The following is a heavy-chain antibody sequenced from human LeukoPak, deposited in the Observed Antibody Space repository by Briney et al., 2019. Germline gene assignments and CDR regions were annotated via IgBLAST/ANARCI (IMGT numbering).Heavy chain of an antibody. Sequence: ASVKVSFKASGYTFTCHYMHWVRQAPGQGLEWMGWINPNSGGTKYTQKFQGRVTLTRDTSISTAYMQLSRLRCDDTAVYYCARSYDFWSGPPFDPWGQGTLVTVSS. J-gene: IGHJ5*02. D-gene: IGHD3-3*01. CDR1: GYTFTCHY. CDR2: INPNSGGT. CDR3: ARSYDFWSGPPFDP. V-gene: IGHV1-2*02.